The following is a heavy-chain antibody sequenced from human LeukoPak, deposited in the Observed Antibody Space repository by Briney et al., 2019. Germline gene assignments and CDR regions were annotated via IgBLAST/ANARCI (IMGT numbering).Heavy chain of an antibody. CDR1: GDSLSSNSAA. D-gene: IGHD2-2*01. Sequence: SQTLSLTCAISGDSLSSNSAAWNWIRQSPSRGLEWLGRTYYRSKWYNDYAVSVKSRITINPDTSKNQFSLQLNSVTPEDTAVYYCAREDIVVVPAARLYYYYYYGMDVWGQGTTVTVSS. J-gene: IGHJ6*02. CDR2: TYYRSKWYN. CDR3: AREDIVVVPAARLYYYYYYGMDV. V-gene: IGHV6-1*01.